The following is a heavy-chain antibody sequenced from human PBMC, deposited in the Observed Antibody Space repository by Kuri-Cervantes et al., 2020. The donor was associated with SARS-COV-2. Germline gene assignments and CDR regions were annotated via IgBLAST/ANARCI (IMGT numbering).Heavy chain of an antibody. CDR2: ISAYNGNT. D-gene: IGHD3-3*01. CDR3: ARTSYYGFWSGYLPDFDY. CDR1: GYTFTSYG. Sequence: ASVKVSCKASGYTFTSYGISWVRQAPGQGLEWMGWISAYNGNTNYAQKLQGRVTMTTDTSTSTAYMELRSLRSDDTAVYYCARTSYYGFWSGYLPDFDYWGQGTLVTVSS. V-gene: IGHV1-18*01. J-gene: IGHJ4*02.